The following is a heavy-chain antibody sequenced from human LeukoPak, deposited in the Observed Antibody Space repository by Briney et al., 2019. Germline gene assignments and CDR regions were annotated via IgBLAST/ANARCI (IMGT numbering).Heavy chain of an antibody. CDR3: ARSPIVVVPAAGYRSGWHFDY. V-gene: IGHV1-18*01. CDR1: GYTFTSYG. D-gene: IGHD2-2*01. Sequence: ASVKVSCKASGYTFTSYGISWVRQAPGQGLEWMGWISAYNGNTNYAQKLQGRVTMTTDTSTSTAYMELRSLRSDDTTVYYCARSPIVVVPAAGYRSGWHFDYWGQGTLVTVSS. J-gene: IGHJ4*02. CDR2: ISAYNGNT.